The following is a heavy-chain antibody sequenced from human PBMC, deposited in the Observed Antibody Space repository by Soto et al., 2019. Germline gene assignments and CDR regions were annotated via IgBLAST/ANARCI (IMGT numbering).Heavy chain of an antibody. Sequence: GGALRLSCAASGFTFSSYEMNWVHQAPGKGLEWVSYISSSGSPIYYADSVKGRFTISRDNAKNSLYLQMNSLRAEDTAVYYCARPPVYMDVWGKGTTVTVSS. J-gene: IGHJ6*03. D-gene: IGHD4-17*01. CDR1: GFTFSSYE. CDR2: ISSSGSPI. V-gene: IGHV3-48*03. CDR3: ARPPVYMDV.